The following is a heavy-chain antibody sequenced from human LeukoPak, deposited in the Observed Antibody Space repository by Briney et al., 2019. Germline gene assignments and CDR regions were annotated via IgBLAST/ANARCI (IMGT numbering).Heavy chain of an antibody. Sequence: GGSLRLSCAASGFAFSTYSMDWVRQAPGKGLEWVSSITGSRGYISYADSVKGRFTISRDNSKNTLYLQMNSLRAEDTAVYYCAKGAGNDYYYYMDVWGKGTTVTVSS. D-gene: IGHD1-1*01. CDR3: AKGAGNDYYYYMDV. CDR2: ITGSRGYI. J-gene: IGHJ6*03. CDR1: GFAFSTYS. V-gene: IGHV3-21*01.